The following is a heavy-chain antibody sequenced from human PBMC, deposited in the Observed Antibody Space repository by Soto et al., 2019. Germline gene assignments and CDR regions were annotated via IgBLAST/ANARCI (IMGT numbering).Heavy chain of an antibody. V-gene: IGHV1-69*13. J-gene: IGHJ6*02. D-gene: IGHD3-10*01. CDR1: GATFSSYA. Sequence: SVKVSCKASGATFSSYAISWVRQAPGQGLEWMGGMIPIFGTANYAQKFQGRVTITADESTSTAYMELSSLRSEDTAVYYCATTMVRGVIRRKFYYYYGMDVWRQGTTATVSS. CDR3: ATTMVRGVIRRKFYYYYGMDV. CDR2: MIPIFGTA.